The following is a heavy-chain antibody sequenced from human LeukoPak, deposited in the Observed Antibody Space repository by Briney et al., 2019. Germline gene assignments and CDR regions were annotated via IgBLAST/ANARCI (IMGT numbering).Heavy chain of an antibody. CDR2: INPNSGGT. Sequence: ASVKVSCKASGYTFTGYYMHWVRQAPGQGLKWMGWINPNSGGTNYAQKFQGWVTMTRDTSISTAYMELSRLRSDDTAVYYCARVLRYFDWPDYWGQGTLVTVSS. J-gene: IGHJ4*02. CDR3: ARVLRYFDWPDY. V-gene: IGHV1-2*04. CDR1: GYTFTGYY. D-gene: IGHD3-9*01.